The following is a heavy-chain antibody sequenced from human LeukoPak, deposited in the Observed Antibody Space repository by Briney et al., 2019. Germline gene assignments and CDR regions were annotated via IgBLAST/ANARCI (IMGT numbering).Heavy chain of an antibody. CDR2: ISAYNGKT. CDR1: GYTFTSYG. D-gene: IGHD2-15*01. J-gene: IGHJ4*02. Sequence: ASVTVSCKASGYTFTSYGISWVRQAPGQGLEWMGWISAYNGKTNYAQKLQGRVTITTDTSTSTAYMELRSLRSDDTAVYYCARFLGYCSGGSCSPFDYWGQGTLVTVSS. V-gene: IGHV1-18*01. CDR3: ARFLGYCSGGSCSPFDY.